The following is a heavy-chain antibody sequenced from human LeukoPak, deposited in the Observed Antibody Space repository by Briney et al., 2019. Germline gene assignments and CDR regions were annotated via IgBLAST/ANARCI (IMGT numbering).Heavy chain of an antibody. CDR2: FDPEDGET. CDR1: GGTFSSYA. D-gene: IGHD2-2*01. Sequence: ASVKVSCKASGGTFSSYAISWVRQAPGKGLEWMGGFDPEDGETIYAQKFQGRVTMTEDTSTDTAYMELSSLRSEDTVVYYCATLMGDCSSTSCYAGPYYYYYGMDVWGQGTTVTVSS. J-gene: IGHJ6*02. CDR3: ATLMGDCSSTSCYAGPYYYYYGMDV. V-gene: IGHV1-24*01.